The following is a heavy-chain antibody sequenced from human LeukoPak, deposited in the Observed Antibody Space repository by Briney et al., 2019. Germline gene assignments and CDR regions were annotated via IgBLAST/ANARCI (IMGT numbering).Heavy chain of an antibody. D-gene: IGHD4-17*01. J-gene: IGHJ4*02. V-gene: IGHV4-34*01. CDR2: INHSGST. CDR1: GGSFSGYY. CDR3: ARDFDYGDGFDY. Sequence: SETLSLTCAVYGGSFSGYYWSWIRQPPGKGLEWIGEINHSGSTNYNPSLKSRVTISVDTSKNQFSLKLSSVTAADTAVYYCARDFDYGDGFDYWGXGTLVTVSS.